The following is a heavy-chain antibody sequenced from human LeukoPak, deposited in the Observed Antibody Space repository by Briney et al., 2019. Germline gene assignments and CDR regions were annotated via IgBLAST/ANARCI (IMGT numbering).Heavy chain of an antibody. CDR2: MTTSGNTI. V-gene: IGHV3-48*01. CDR3: ARDLTTSMAYYFDC. Sequence: GGSLRLSCVVSGITFSGYSMIWVRQAPGKGLEWLSFMTTSGNTIFYAESVKDRFTISRDNAKKSLYLQMNSLRAEDTAVYYCARDLTTSMAYYFDCWGQGTLVTVSS. J-gene: IGHJ4*02. D-gene: IGHD5-18*01. CDR1: GITFSGYS.